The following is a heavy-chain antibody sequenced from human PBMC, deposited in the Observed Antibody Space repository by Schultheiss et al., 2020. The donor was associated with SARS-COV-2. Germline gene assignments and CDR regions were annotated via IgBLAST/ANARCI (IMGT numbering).Heavy chain of an antibody. Sequence: SETLSLTCAVYGGSFSGYYWSWIRQPPGKGLEWIGYIYYSGSTNYNPSLKSRVTISVDTSKNQFSLKLSSVTAADTAVYYCARLMVDTAINWFDPWGQGTLVTVSS. CDR3: ARLMVDTAINWFDP. J-gene: IGHJ5*02. D-gene: IGHD5-18*01. V-gene: IGHV4-59*08. CDR2: IYYSGST. CDR1: GGSFSGYY.